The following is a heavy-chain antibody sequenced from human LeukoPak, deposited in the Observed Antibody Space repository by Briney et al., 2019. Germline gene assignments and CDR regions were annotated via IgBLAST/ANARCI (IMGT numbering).Heavy chain of an antibody. CDR3: ASADDSSGYYYERWYFDL. J-gene: IGHJ2*01. Sequence: SETLSLTCTVSGGSISSYYWSWIRQPPGKGLEWIGYIYYSGSTNYNPSLKSRVTMSVDTSKNQLSLKLSPVTAADTAVYYCASADDSSGYYYERWYFDLWGRGTLVTVSS. CDR1: GGSISSYY. V-gene: IGHV4-59*01. CDR2: IYYSGST. D-gene: IGHD3-22*01.